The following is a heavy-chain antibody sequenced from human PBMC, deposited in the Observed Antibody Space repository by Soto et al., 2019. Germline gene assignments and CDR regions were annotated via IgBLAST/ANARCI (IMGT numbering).Heavy chain of an antibody. J-gene: IGHJ4*02. V-gene: IGHV3-23*01. CDR3: AKDLLAVSMVTLADS. D-gene: IGHD3-10*01. Sequence: EVQLLESGGGLASPGGSLRLSCAASGFTFSSYAMSWVRQAPGKGLEWVSSISGNGGGTYNADSVKGRFTISRDNSKNMLFLQMNSLRAEDTAVYYCAKDLLAVSMVTLADSWGLGTLVTVSS. CDR1: GFTFSSYA. CDR2: ISGNGGGT.